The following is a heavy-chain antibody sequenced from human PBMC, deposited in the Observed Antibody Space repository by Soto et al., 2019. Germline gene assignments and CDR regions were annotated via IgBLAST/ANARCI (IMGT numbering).Heavy chain of an antibody. D-gene: IGHD6-6*01. Sequence: PSETLSLTCTVSGGSISSYYWSWIRQPPGKGLEWIGYIYYSGSTNYNPSLKSRVTISVDTSKNQFSLKLSSVTAADTAVYDCPSGVAPARPGDWGQGSLVPVSS. J-gene: IGHJ1*01. CDR3: PSGVAPARPGD. V-gene: IGHV4-59*01. CDR1: GGSISSYY. CDR2: IYYSGST.